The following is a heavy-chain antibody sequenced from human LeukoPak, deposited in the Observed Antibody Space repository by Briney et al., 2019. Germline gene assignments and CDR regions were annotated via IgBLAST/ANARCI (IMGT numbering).Heavy chain of an antibody. V-gene: IGHV3-9*01. J-gene: IGHJ6*02. CDR3: AKDISYGYFSYHMDV. CDR2: ISWSAGKK. D-gene: IGHD5-18*01. Sequence: GGSLRLSCAPIGFTFDGYATRWVRHGPGRGREWGSGISWSAGKKHYADSVRGRFTISRDNAKNSLYLQMDSRRPEDRALYYCAKDISYGYFSYHMDVWGQGTTVIVSS. CDR1: GFTFDGYA.